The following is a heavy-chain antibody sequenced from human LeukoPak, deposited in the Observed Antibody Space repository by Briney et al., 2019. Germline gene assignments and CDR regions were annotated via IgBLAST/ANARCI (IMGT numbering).Heavy chain of an antibody. CDR1: GFTFSSYS. CDR2: ISSSSSYI. J-gene: IGHJ4*02. D-gene: IGHD6-13*01. Sequence: PGGSLRLSCAASGFTFSSYSMNWVRQAPGKGLEWVSSISSSSSYIYYADSVKGRFTIPGDNAKNSLYLQMNSLRAEDTAVYYCARELEAAAGTGGLEYWGQGTLVTVSS. CDR3: ARELEAAAGTGGLEY. V-gene: IGHV3-21*01.